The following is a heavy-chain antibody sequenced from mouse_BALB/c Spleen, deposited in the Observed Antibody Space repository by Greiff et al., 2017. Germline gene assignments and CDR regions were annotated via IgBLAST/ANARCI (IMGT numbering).Heavy chain of an antibody. CDR1: GFPFSSFG. CDR3: ARGYSGYFDV. J-gene: IGHJ1*01. Sequence: EVKLVESGGGLVQPGGSLKLSCAASGFPFSSFGMHWVRQAPEKGLEWVAYISSGSSTIYYADTVKGRFTISRDNPKNTLFLQMTSLRSEDTAMYYCARGYSGYFDVWGAGTTVTVSS. V-gene: IGHV5-17*02. CDR2: ISSGSSTI. D-gene: IGHD2-12*01.